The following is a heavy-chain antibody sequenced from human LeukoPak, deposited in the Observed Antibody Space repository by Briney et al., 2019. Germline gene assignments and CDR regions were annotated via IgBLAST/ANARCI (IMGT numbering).Heavy chain of an antibody. CDR3: GGAAYSSGWYETYYYYYMDV. CDR2: IYYSGST. J-gene: IGHJ6*03. V-gene: IGHV4-59*01. Sequence: SETLSLTCTVYGGSISSYYWSWIRQPPGKGLEWIGYIYYSGSTNYNPSLKSRVTISVDTSKNQFSLKLSSVTAADTAVYYCGGAAYSSGWYETYYYYYMDVWGKGTTVTVSS. CDR1: GGSISSYY. D-gene: IGHD6-19*01.